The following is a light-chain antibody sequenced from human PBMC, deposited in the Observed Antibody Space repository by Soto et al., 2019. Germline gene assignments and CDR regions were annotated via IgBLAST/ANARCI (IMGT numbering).Light chain of an antibody. J-gene: IGLJ2*01. V-gene: IGLV3-21*04. CDR3: QTWDIGSDHVV. CDR2: HNN. CDR1: NIRTKS. Sequence: SYELTQPPSVSLAPRKTAKITCGGDNIRTKSVHWYQQKPGQAPVLVIYHNNDRPSGIPERFSGSNSGNTATLTISRVEAGDEADYYCQTWDIGSDHVVFGGGTKLTVL.